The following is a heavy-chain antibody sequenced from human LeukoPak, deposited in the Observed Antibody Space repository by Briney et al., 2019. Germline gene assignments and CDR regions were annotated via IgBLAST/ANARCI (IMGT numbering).Heavy chain of an antibody. CDR2: IYNTGST. V-gene: IGHV4-59*08. CDR3: ARWYSSGWAFDY. Sequence: SETLSLTCTVSGASITSYYWSWIRQPPGKGLEWIGFIYNTGSTKYNPSLESRVTMSVDTSNSQLSLKLSSVTAADTAVYYCARWYSSGWAFDYWGQGTLVTVSS. D-gene: IGHD6-19*01. CDR1: GASITSYY. J-gene: IGHJ4*02.